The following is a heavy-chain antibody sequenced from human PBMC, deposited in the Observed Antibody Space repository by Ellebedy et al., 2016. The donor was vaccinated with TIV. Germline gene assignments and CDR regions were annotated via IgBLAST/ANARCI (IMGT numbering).Heavy chain of an antibody. D-gene: IGHD1-14*01. CDR3: AKGGFRNWFDP. V-gene: IGHV3-23*01. Sequence: PGGSLRLSCAASGFTLSSYVMSWVRQAPGKRLERVAAISSDGADRYYADSVKGRFTISRDTSKNTLYLHMNSLRVEDTAIYYCAKGGFRNWFDPWGQGTLVTVSS. CDR1: GFTLSSYV. J-gene: IGHJ5*02. CDR2: ISSDGADR.